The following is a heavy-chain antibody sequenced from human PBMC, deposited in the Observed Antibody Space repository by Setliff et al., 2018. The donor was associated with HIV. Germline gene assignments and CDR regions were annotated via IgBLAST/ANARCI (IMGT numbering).Heavy chain of an antibody. J-gene: IGHJ6*02. CDR2: IYLSGST. CDR3: TRGGPTVAYGVDV. V-gene: IGHV4-38-2*01. CDR1: GYSISGSYY. Sequence: SETLSLTCAVSGYSISGSYYWAWIRQPPGKGLERIANIYLSGSTNYNPSLKGRVTISLDTSKNQFYLKLNSVTAADTAIYYCTRGGPTVAYGVDVWGQGTTVTVSS. D-gene: IGHD4-17*01.